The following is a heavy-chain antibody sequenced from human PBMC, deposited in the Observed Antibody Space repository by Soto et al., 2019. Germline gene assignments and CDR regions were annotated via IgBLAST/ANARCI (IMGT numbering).Heavy chain of an antibody. Sequence: QVQLMQSGAEVKKPGASVKVSCKASGDTFTDYYIHWVRQAPGQGLEWMGTVNPSGGHTTYAQHFLGRVTMTRDTSTSTLYMELTSLTSADTAGYYCARGGHVVVVTAALDYWGQGTLVTVSS. J-gene: IGHJ4*02. V-gene: IGHV1-46*01. CDR3: ARGGHVVVVTAALDY. CDR2: VNPSGGHT. D-gene: IGHD2-21*02. CDR1: GDTFTDYY.